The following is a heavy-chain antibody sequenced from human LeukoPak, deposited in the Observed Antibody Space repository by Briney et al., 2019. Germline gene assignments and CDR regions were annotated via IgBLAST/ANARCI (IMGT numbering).Heavy chain of an antibody. J-gene: IGHJ4*02. D-gene: IGHD2-15*01. Sequence: GGSLRLSCAASGFTFSIYAMHWVRQAPGKGLEWVAVISYDGSNKYYADSVKGRFTISRDNSKNTLYLQMNSLRAEDTDVYYCARGCGVGSCYLQLDYWGQGTLVTVSS. V-gene: IGHV3-30*04. CDR2: ISYDGSNK. CDR1: GFTFSIYA. CDR3: ARGCGVGSCYLQLDY.